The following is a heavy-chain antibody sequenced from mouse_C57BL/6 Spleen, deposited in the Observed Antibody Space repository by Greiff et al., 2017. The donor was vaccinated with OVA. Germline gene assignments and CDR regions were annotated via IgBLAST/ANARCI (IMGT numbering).Heavy chain of an antibody. CDR2: ISSGSSTI. D-gene: IGHD2-4*01. Sequence: EVKLVESGGGLVKPGGSLKLSCAASGFTFSDYGMHWVRQAPEKGLEWVAYISSGSSTIYYADTVKGRFTISRDNAKNTLFLQMTSLRSEDTAMYYCAAMIRKYFDGWGTGTTVTVSS. J-gene: IGHJ1*03. CDR3: AAMIRKYFDG. CDR1: GFTFSDYG. V-gene: IGHV5-17*01.